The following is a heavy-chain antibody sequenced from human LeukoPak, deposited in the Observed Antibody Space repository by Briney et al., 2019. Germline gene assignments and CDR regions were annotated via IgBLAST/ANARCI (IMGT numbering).Heavy chain of an antibody. V-gene: IGHV3-23*01. D-gene: IGHD3-22*01. CDR1: GFTFSSFD. CDR2: IRSSGGNT. J-gene: IGHJ2*01. CDR3: ARDKRDDSSGYYWYFDL. Sequence: GGSLRLSCAASGFTFSSFDMIWVRQAPGKGLEWVSAIRSSGGNTYYADSVKGRFTISRDNAKNSLYLQMNSLRAEDTAVYYCARDKRDDSSGYYWYFDLWGRGTLVTVSS.